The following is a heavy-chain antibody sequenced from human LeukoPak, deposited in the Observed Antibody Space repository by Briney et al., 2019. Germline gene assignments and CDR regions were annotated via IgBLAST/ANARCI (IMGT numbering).Heavy chain of an antibody. J-gene: IGHJ3*02. CDR1: GGTFSSYA. CDR3: AIFSVEMATIDAFDI. Sequence: VASVKVSCKASGGTFSSYAISWVRQAPGQGLEWMGRIIPIFGTANYAQKFQGRVTITTDESPSTAYMELSSLRSEDTAVYYCAIFSVEMATIDAFDIWGQGTMVTVSS. CDR2: IIPIFGTA. D-gene: IGHD5-24*01. V-gene: IGHV1-69*05.